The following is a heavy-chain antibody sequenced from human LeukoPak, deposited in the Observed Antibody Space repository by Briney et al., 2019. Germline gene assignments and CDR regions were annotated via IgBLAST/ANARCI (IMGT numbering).Heavy chain of an antibody. V-gene: IGHV3-30*03. CDR3: VVDAFEI. CDR1: GFTFSSYG. D-gene: IGHD6-6*01. CDR2: ISYDGSNK. Sequence: GSLRLSCAASGFTFSSYGMHWVRQAPGKGLEWVAVISYDGSNKYYADSVKGRFTISRDNSKNTLYLQMNSLRAEDTAVYYCVVDAFEIWGQGTMVTVSS. J-gene: IGHJ3*02.